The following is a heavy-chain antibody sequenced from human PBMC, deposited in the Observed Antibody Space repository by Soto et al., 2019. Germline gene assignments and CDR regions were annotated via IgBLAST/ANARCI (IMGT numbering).Heavy chain of an antibody. CDR2: IYHSGST. V-gene: IGHV4-30-2*01. J-gene: IGHJ5*02. Sequence: SETLSLTCAVYGGSVNGYYWSWIRQPPGKGLEWIGYIYHSGSTYYNPSLKSRVTISVDRSKNQFSLKLSSVTAADTAVYYCARGFFLATFDPWGQGTLVTVSS. D-gene: IGHD3-3*01. CDR1: GGSVNGYY. CDR3: ARGFFLATFDP.